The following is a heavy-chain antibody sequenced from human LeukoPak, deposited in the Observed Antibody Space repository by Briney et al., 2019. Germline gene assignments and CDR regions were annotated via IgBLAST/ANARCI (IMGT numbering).Heavy chain of an antibody. CDR2: IYYSGST. V-gene: IGHV4-59*06. D-gene: IGHD2-2*01. CDR3: AVTSSTSAYFDY. CDR1: GGSISSYY. J-gene: IGHJ4*02. Sequence: SETLSLTCTVSGGSISSYYWSWIRQPPGKGLEWIGYIYYSGSTYYNPSLKSRVTISVDTSKNQFSLKLSSVTAADTAVYYCAVTSSTSAYFDYWGQGTLVTVSS.